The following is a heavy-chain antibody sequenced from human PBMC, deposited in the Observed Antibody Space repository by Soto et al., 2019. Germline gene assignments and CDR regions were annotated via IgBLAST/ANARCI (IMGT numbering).Heavy chain of an antibody. J-gene: IGHJ5*02. V-gene: IGHV4-34*01. CDR1: GGSFSGYY. Sequence: SETLSLTCAVYGGSFSGYYWSWIRQPPGKGLEWIGEINHSGSTNYNPSLKSRVTISVDTSKNQFSLKLSSVTAADTAVYYCVRGGYCSGGSCAGWFDPWGQGTLVTVSS. CDR3: VRGGYCSGGSCAGWFDP. D-gene: IGHD2-15*01. CDR2: INHSGST.